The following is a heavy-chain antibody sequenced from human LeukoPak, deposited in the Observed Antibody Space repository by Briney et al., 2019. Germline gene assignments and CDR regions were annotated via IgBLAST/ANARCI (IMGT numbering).Heavy chain of an antibody. CDR2: IYYSGST. Sequence: SETLSLTCTLSGGSIISKSYYWGWIRQPPGKGLEWIGSIYYSGSTYYNPSLKSRVTISVDTSKNQFSLKLSSVTAADTAVYYCARPADDAFDIWGQGTMVTVSS. J-gene: IGHJ3*02. CDR3: ARPADDAFDI. V-gene: IGHV4-39*01. CDR1: GGSIISKSYY.